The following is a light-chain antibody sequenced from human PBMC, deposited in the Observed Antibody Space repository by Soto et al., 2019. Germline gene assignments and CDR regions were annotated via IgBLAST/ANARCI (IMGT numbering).Light chain of an antibody. Sequence: QSALTQPASVSGSPGQSITISCTGTSSDVGAYNSVAWYQHNPGKAPKLMIYDVSNRPSGVSSRFSGSKSANTDSLSISGLQADDEADYYCSSYTSSSTLVFGTGTKLTVL. CDR3: SSYTSSSTLV. J-gene: IGLJ1*01. CDR1: SSDVGAYNS. CDR2: DVS. V-gene: IGLV2-14*01.